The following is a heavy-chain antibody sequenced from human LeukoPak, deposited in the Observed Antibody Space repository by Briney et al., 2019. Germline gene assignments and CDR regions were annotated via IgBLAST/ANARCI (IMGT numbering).Heavy chain of an antibody. Sequence: GRSLRLSCAASGFTFSSYGMHWVRQAPGKGLEWVAMIRYDGRNKYYEESVKGRFTISRDNSKNTLYLQMNSLSAEDTAVYYCAKALYSSGPDAFDIWGQGTMVTVSS. J-gene: IGHJ3*02. CDR3: AKALYSSGPDAFDI. D-gene: IGHD6-25*01. V-gene: IGHV3-30*02. CDR1: GFTFSSYG. CDR2: IRYDGRNK.